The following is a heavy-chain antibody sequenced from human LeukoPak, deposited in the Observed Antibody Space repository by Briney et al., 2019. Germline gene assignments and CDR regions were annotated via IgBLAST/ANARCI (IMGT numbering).Heavy chain of an antibody. Sequence: ASVKVSCKASGYTFTTHHINWVRQATGQGLEWMGYINPNSGSTGYTKRFQGRVTFTRSTSTSTVYVEMSSLTSEDTAVYYCTRTAYCTNGVCYFTGYDHWGQGTLVTVSS. CDR3: TRTAYCTNGVCYFTGYDH. J-gene: IGHJ4*02. CDR2: INPNSGST. V-gene: IGHV1-8*03. D-gene: IGHD2-8*01. CDR1: GYTFTTHH.